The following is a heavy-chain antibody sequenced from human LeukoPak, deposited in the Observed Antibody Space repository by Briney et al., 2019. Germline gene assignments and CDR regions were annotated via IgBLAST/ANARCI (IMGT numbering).Heavy chain of an antibody. J-gene: IGHJ6*02. CDR2: ISGSGGST. V-gene: IGHV3-23*01. Sequence: LPGGSLRLSCAASGFTFSSYAMRWVRQAPGKGLEWVSAISGSGGSTYYADSVKGRFTISRDNSKNTLYLQMNSLRAEDTAVYYCAKAMWYDYYYYGMDVWGQGTTVTVSS. CDR1: GFTFSSYA. CDR3: AKAMWYDYYYYGMDV. D-gene: IGHD2-15*01.